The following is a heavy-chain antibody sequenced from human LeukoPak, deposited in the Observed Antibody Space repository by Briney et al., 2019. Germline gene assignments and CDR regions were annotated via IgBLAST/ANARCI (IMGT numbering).Heavy chain of an antibody. J-gene: IGHJ4*02. CDR3: AKDRDDILTGYIDY. CDR2: ISYDGSNK. V-gene: IGHV3-30*18. Sequence: GGSLRLSCAASGFTFSSYGMHWVRQAPGKGLEWVAVISYDGSNKYYADSVKGRFTISRDNSKNTLYLQMNSLRAEDTAVYYCAKDRDDILTGYIDYWGQGTPVTVSS. CDR1: GFTFSSYG. D-gene: IGHD3-9*01.